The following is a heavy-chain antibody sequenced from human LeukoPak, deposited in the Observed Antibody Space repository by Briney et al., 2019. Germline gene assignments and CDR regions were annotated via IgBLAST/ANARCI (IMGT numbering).Heavy chain of an antibody. Sequence: ASVKVSCKASGYTFTSYAMHWVRQAPGQRLEWMGWINAGNGNTKYSQEFQGRVTITRDTSASTAYMELNSLRAEDTAVYYCAKDLLNGAAAADTFDYWGQGTLVTVSS. V-gene: IGHV1-3*03. CDR1: GYTFTSYA. D-gene: IGHD6-13*01. CDR2: INAGNGNT. J-gene: IGHJ4*02. CDR3: AKDLLNGAAAADTFDY.